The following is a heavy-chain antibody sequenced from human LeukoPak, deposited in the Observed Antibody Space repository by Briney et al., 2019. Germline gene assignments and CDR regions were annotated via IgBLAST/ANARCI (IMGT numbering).Heavy chain of an antibody. Sequence: SETLSLTCTVSGGSISSYYWSWIRQPPGKGLEWIGYIYYSGSTNYNPSLKSRVTISVDTSKNQFSLKLSSVTAADTAVYYCARGVWGTQGPFDYWGQGTLVTVSS. V-gene: IGHV4-59*08. CDR2: IYYSGST. CDR1: GGSISSYY. CDR3: ARGVWGTQGPFDY. J-gene: IGHJ4*02. D-gene: IGHD7-27*01.